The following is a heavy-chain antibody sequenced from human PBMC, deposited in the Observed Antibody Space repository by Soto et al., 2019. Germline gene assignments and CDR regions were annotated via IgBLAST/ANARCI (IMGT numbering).Heavy chain of an antibody. D-gene: IGHD6-19*01. CDR2: IIPIFGTA. CDR1: GGTFSSYA. J-gene: IGHJ4*02. V-gene: IGHV1-69*06. Sequence: ASVKVSCKASGGTFSSYAISWVRQAPGQGLEWMGGIIPIFGTANYAQKFQGRVTITADKSTSTAYMELSSLRSEDTAVYYCARRAGYSSGWLSDYWGQGTLVTVSS. CDR3: ARRAGYSSGWLSDY.